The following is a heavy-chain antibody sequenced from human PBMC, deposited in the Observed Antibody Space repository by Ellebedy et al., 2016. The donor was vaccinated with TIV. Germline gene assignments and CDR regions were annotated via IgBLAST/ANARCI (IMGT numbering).Heavy chain of an antibody. CDR3: AKADIGLTVPRGLHIKD. V-gene: IGHV3-48*04. D-gene: IGHD4-11*01. J-gene: IGHJ4*02. CDR2: ISSSSSTI. Sequence: GESLKISCAASGFTFSSYSMNWVRQAPGKGLEWVSYISSSSSTIYYADSVKGRFTISRDNAKNSLYLQMNSLRAEDTALYYCAKADIGLTVPRGLHIKDWGQGTLVTVSS. CDR1: GFTFSSYS.